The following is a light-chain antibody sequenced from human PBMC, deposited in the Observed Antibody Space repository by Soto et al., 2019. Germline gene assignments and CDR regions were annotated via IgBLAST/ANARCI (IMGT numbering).Light chain of an antibody. CDR1: SSNIGNNY. CDR3: GTWDSSLSAVV. J-gene: IGLJ2*01. V-gene: IGLV1-51*01. CDR2: DNN. Sequence: QSVLTQPPSVSAAPGQKVTISCSGSSSNIGNNYVSWYQQFPGTAPKLLMYDNNQRPSVIPDRFSGSKSGTSATLGITGLQTGDEADYYCGTWDSSLSAVVFGGGTKL.